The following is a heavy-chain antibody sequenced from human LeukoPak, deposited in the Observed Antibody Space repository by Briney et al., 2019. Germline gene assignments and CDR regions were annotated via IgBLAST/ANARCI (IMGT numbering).Heavy chain of an antibody. V-gene: IGHV1-69*05. CDR3: ASSSPRSITIFGVVISRRAFDI. D-gene: IGHD3-3*01. CDR1: GGTFSSYA. J-gene: IGHJ3*02. Sequence: SVKVSCKASGGTFSSYAISWVRQAPGQGLEWMGRIIPIFGTANYAQKFQGRVTITTDESTSTAYTELSSLRSEDTAVYYCASSSPRSITIFGVVISRRAFDIWGQGTMVTVSS. CDR2: IIPIFGTA.